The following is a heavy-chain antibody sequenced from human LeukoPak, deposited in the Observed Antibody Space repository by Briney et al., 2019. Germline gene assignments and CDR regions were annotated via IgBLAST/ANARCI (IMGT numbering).Heavy chain of an antibody. CDR2: ISPSGGST. J-gene: IGHJ5*02. V-gene: IGHV1-46*01. Sequence: ASVKVSCKASGYTFINNWMHWVRQAPGQGLEWMGVISPSGGSTTYAQKFQGRVTLTRDMSTSTDYLELSSLRSEDTAIYYCARDNSVGDNAWWFDPWGQGTLVTVSS. CDR1: GYTFINNW. D-gene: IGHD1-26*01. CDR3: ARDNSVGDNAWWFDP.